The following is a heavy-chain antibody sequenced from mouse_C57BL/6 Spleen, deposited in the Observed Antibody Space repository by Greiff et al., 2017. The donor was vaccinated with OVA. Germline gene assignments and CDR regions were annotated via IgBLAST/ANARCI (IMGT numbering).Heavy chain of an antibody. J-gene: IGHJ3*01. D-gene: IGHD1-1*01. CDR2: IHPNSGST. CDR3: ARCTTVVATDWFAY. CDR1: GYTFTSYW. V-gene: IGHV1-64*01. Sequence: QVQLQQPGAELVKPGASVELSCKASGYTFTSYWMHWVKQRPGQGLEWIGMIHPNSGSTNYNEKFKSKATLTVDKSSSTAYMQLSSLTSEDSAVYYCARCTTVVATDWFAYWGQGTLVTVSA.